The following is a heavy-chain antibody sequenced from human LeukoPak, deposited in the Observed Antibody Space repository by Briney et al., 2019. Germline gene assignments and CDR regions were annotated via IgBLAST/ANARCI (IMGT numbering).Heavy chain of an antibody. CDR2: ISSSSSYI. V-gene: IGHV3-21*01. D-gene: IGHD2-15*01. J-gene: IGHJ6*02. Sequence: GGSLRLSCAASGFTFSSYSMNWVRQAPGKGLEWVSSISSSSSYIYYADSVKGRFTISRDNAKNTLYLQMNSLRAEDTAVYYCAREGFSPDTGTRIFYYYYGMDVWGQGTTVTVSS. CDR1: GFTFSSYS. CDR3: AREGFSPDTGTRIFYYYYGMDV.